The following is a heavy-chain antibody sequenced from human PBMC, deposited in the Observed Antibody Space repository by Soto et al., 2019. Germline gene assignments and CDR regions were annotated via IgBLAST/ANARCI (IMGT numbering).Heavy chain of an antibody. V-gene: IGHV3-15*04. CDR1: GLTFTKAW. D-gene: IGHD3-3*01. CDR3: APDLTRGYDFWIRREPDAFDI. CDR2: VESETDGGKT. Sequence: VESGGGLVKPGGSLRLSCAASGLTFTKAWMSWVRQAPGKGLEWVARVESETDGGKTDYAAPVKGRFTISRDDSKSTVYLQMQSLKTEDTSVYYCAPDLTRGYDFWIRREPDAFDIWGQGTMVTVSS. J-gene: IGHJ3*02.